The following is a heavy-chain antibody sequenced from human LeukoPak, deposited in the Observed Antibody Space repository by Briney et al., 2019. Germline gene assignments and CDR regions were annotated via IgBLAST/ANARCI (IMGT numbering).Heavy chain of an antibody. CDR2: ISTSGST. V-gene: IGHV4-61*02. D-gene: IGHD3-10*01. CDR1: GGSISSSTYY. CDR3: ARVLWFRDPPRGFDV. J-gene: IGHJ3*01. Sequence: PSETLSLTCTVSGGSISSSTYYWSWIRQPAGKGLEWIGRISTSGSTNYNPSLKSRVTISVDTSKNQFSLKLSSVTAADTAVYYCARVLWFRDPPRGFDVWGQGTMVTVSS.